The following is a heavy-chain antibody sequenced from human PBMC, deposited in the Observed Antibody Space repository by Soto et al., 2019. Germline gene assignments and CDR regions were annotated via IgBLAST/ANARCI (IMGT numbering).Heavy chain of an antibody. V-gene: IGHV4-59*01. CDR3: ARDYSGDYFFDY. CDR1: GGSISSYY. Sequence: SETLSLTXTVSGGSISSYYWSWIRQPPGKGLEWIGYIYYSGSTNYNPSLKSRVTISVDTSKNQFSLKLSSVTAADTAVYYCARDYSGDYFFDYWGQGTLVTVSS. CDR2: IYYSGST. D-gene: IGHD4-17*01. J-gene: IGHJ4*02.